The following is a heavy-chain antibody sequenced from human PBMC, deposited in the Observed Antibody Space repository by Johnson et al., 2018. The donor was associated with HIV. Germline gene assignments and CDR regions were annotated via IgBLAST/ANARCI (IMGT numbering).Heavy chain of an antibody. V-gene: IGHV3-30-3*01. D-gene: IGHD6-19*01. CDR1: GFTFSSYA. Sequence: QVQLVESGGGVVQPGRSLRLSCAASGFTFSSYAMHWVRQAPGKGLEWVAVISYDGSKKYYADSVKGRLTISRDNSKNTLYLQKNSLRAEDTAVYYCARGTCWLGLGAFDIWGQGTLVTVSS. J-gene: IGHJ3*02. CDR3: ARGTCWLGLGAFDI. CDR2: ISYDGSKK.